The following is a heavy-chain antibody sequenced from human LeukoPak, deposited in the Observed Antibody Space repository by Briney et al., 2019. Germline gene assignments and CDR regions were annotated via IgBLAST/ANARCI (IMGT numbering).Heavy chain of an antibody. CDR3: ARAAYSYGQVPIFDP. CDR1: GYSISSGYY. D-gene: IGHD5-18*01. V-gene: IGHV4-38-2*02. J-gene: IGHJ5*02. Sequence: PSETLSLTCTVCGYSISSGYYWGWIRQPPGKGLEGIGSIYHSGSTYYNPSLKSRVTISVDTSKNQFSLKLSSVTAADTAVYYCARAAYSYGQVPIFDPWGQGTLVTVSS. CDR2: IYHSGST.